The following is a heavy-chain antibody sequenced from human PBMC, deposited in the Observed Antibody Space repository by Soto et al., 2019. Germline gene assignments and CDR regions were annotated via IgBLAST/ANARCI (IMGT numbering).Heavy chain of an antibody. J-gene: IGHJ5*02. CDR1: GGPISSYY. CDR2: IYYSGST. D-gene: IGHD3-3*01. Sequence: SETLSLTCTVSGGPISSYYWSWIRQPPGKGLEWIGYIYYSGSTNYNPSLKSRVTISVDTSKNQFSLKLSSVTAADTAVYYCARATHYDFWSGYSEPYNWFDPWGQGTLVTVS. CDR3: ARATHYDFWSGYSEPYNWFDP. V-gene: IGHV4-59*01.